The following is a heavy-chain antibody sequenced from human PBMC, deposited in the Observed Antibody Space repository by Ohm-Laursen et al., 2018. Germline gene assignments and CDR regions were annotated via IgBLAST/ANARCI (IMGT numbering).Heavy chain of an antibody. D-gene: IGHD1-14*01. CDR3: ARGIVRGVTGPDY. CDR2: INTEDQT. CDR1: GFLVSSTY. Sequence: SLRLSCTASGFLVSSTYMDWVRQAPGMGLEWVSVINTEDQTFYLNSVKGRFSISRDNSKNTVYLQMNSLRVEDTAVYYCARGIVRGVTGPDYWGQGTLVTVSS. V-gene: IGHV3-66*01. J-gene: IGHJ4*02.